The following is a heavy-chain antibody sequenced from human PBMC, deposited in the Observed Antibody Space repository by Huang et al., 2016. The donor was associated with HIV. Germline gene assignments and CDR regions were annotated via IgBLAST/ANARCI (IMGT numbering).Heavy chain of an antibody. V-gene: IGHV4-61*09. CDR2: LSTGGSA. J-gene: IGHJ3*02. CDR3: ARVESGYYDAFDI. D-gene: IGHD3-3*01. CDR1: GGSISTGNYD. Sequence: QVQLQESGPGLVKPSETLSLTCTVAGGSISTGNYDWSWIRQPAGKGLEWVGHLSTGGSANDSPSLKRRVTISLDTSKTQFSLKLSSVTAADSAVYYCARVESGYYDAFDIWGPGTTVTVSS.